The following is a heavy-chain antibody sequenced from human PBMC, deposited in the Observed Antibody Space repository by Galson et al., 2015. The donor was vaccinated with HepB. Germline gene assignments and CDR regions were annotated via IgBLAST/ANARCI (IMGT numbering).Heavy chain of an antibody. CDR3: ARASAYYDFWSGYGSGENWFDP. J-gene: IGHJ5*02. CDR1: GFTFSNSW. Sequence: SLRLSCAASGFTFSNSWMSWVRQAPGKGLEWVANIKEDGSETYYVDSVKGRFTISRDNSKNTLYLQMNSLRAEDTAVYYCARASAYYDFWSGYGSGENWFDPWGQGTLVTVSS. D-gene: IGHD3-3*01. CDR2: IKEDGSET. V-gene: IGHV3-7*01.